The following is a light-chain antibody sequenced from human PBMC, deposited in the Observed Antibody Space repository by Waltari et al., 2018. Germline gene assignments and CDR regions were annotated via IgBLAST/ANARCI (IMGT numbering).Light chain of an antibody. CDR1: QNVRTY. CDR2: DAS. CDR3: QERSNWPGGA. Sequence: VLTQSPATLSLSPGERATLPCRASQNVRTYLAWFQQRPGQAPRLLIYDASNRATDVPARFTGSGSGTDFTLTISSLQPEDFALYYCQERSNWPGGAFGGGTKVEIK. J-gene: IGKJ4*01. V-gene: IGKV3-11*01.